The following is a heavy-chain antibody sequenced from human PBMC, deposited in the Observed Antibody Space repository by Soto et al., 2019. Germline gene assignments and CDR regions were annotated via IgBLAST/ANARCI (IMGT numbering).Heavy chain of an antibody. Sequence: QVQLQESGPGLVKPSQTLSLTCTVSGGSISSGGYFWSWIRQHPGKGLEWIGFIYYSGSTYYNPSPKXRXTXXVDPSKNQFSLKLSSVTAADTAVYYCAREGAAPYYYYGMDVWGQGTTVTVSS. V-gene: IGHV4-31*03. J-gene: IGHJ6*02. D-gene: IGHD6-6*01. CDR2: IYYSGST. CDR3: AREGAAPYYYYGMDV. CDR1: GGSISSGGYF.